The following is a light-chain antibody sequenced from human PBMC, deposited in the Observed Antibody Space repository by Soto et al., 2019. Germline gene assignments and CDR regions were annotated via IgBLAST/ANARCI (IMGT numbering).Light chain of an antibody. CDR1: QSVGIY. CDR3: QQYYNTPYT. CDR2: WAS. J-gene: IGKJ2*01. Sequence: EIVLTQSPDTLSLSPGEKATLSCRASQSVGIYLAWYQQKPGQAPRLLIYWASTRQSGVPDRFVGSGSETDFTLTISSLQAGDEAVYHCQQYYNTPYTFGQGTKLEIK. V-gene: IGKV3-15*01.